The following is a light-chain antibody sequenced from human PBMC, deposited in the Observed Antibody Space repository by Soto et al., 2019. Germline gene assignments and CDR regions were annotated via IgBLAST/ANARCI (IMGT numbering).Light chain of an antibody. CDR1: QTITTW. CDR3: QQYNDYST. J-gene: IGKJ1*01. V-gene: IGKV1-5*03. CDR2: KAS. Sequence: DIQMTQSPSTLSASVGDRVTITCRASQTITTWLAWYQQKPGKSPKLLIHKASTLESGVPSRFSGSGSGTEFTLTISRLQPDDFATYYCQQYNDYSTFGQGTKVEIK.